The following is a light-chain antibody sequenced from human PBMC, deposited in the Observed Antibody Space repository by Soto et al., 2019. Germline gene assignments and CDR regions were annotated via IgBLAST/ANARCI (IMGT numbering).Light chain of an antibody. CDR3: QKYNSAPLT. CDR2: ATS. J-gene: IGKJ4*01. Sequence: DVQMTQSPSSLSAFVGDRVTITCRASQGIAPYLAWFQQKPGKVPKLLIYATSTLQSGVPSRFSGSGSGTDYTLTINGLQPVDVGTYYCQKYNSAPLTVGGVPKVEIK. V-gene: IGKV1-27*01. CDR1: QGIAPY.